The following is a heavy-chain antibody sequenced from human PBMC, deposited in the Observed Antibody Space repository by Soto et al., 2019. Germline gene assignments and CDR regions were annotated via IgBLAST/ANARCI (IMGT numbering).Heavy chain of an antibody. D-gene: IGHD6-6*01. CDR3: ARDLTRFRSSSSYYYGMDV. CDR2: IYYSGNT. CDR1: GGSISSYY. V-gene: IGHV4-59*01. Sequence: SETLSLTCTVSGGSISSYYWSWIRQPPGKGLEWIGYIYYSGNTNYNPSLKSRVTISVDTSKNQFSLKLSSVTAADTAVYYCARDLTRFRSSSSYYYGMDVWGQGTTVTVSS. J-gene: IGHJ6*02.